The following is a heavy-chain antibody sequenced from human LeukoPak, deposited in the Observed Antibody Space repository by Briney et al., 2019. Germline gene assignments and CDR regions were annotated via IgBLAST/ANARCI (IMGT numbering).Heavy chain of an antibody. CDR2: IYYSGST. CDR3: ARQGWSSGWYGAFDY. V-gene: IGHV4-59*08. CDR1: GGSISSYY. J-gene: IGHJ4*02. D-gene: IGHD6-19*01. Sequence: PSETLSLTCTVSGGSISSYYWSWIRQPPGKGLEWIGYIYYSGSTNYNPSLKSRVTISVDTSKNQFSLKLSSVTAADTAVYYCARQGWSSGWYGAFDYWGQGTLVTVSS.